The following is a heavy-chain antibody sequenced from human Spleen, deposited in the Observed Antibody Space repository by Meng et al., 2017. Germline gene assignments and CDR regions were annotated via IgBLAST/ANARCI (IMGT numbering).Heavy chain of an antibody. V-gene: IGHV1-2*06. CDR1: GYTLTSYA. Sequence: VQLVQSGSELGTPGASVKVSCKASGYTLTSYAINWLRQAPGQGLEWMGRINPNSGSTKYTETFQGRVTMTRDTSNSTAYMELGSLTSGDTAVYYCARMGATPFTYWGQGSLVTVSS. CDR3: ARMGATPFTY. D-gene: IGHD1-26*01. J-gene: IGHJ4*02. CDR2: INPNSGST.